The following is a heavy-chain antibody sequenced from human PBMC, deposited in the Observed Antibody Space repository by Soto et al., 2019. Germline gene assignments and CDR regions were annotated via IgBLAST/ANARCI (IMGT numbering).Heavy chain of an antibody. V-gene: IGHV1-18*04. J-gene: IGHJ4*02. D-gene: IGHD3-3*01. CDR2: INGYNGDT. Sequence: ASVKVSCKASGYTFTSYGIGWVRQAPGQGLEWMGWINGYNGDTNYAQKLQGRVTVTTDTSTSTAYMELRSLTSDDTAVYYCARDNVWSGYYSFFDYWGQGTLVTVSS. CDR1: GYTFTSYG. CDR3: ARDNVWSGYYSFFDY.